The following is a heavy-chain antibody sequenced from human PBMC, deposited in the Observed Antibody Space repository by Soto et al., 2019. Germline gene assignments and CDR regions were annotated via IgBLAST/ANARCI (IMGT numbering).Heavy chain of an antibody. J-gene: IGHJ6*02. CDR2: IKEDGSEK. Sequence: VSLRLSCAASGFTFSNSWMSWVRQAPGKGLEWVANIKEDGSEKDYVDPVKGRFTITRDNAKNSLYLQMNNLRAEDTAVYFCTRKRFGMDVWGQGTTVTVSS. V-gene: IGHV3-7*03. CDR1: GFTFSNSW. CDR3: TRKRFGMDV.